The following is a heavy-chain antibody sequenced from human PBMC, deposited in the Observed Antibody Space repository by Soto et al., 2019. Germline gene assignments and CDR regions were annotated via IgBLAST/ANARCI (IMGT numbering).Heavy chain of an antibody. V-gene: IGHV3-11*01. CDR2: ISSSGSTI. J-gene: IGHJ4*02. Sequence: GSLRLSCAASGFTFSDYYMSWIRQAPGKGLEWVSYISSSGSTIYYADSVKARFTISRNNAKNSLYLQMNSLRAEDTGVYYCARDGMDMQYQLLDYWGQGTLVTVSS. CDR1: GFTFSDYY. D-gene: IGHD2-2*01. CDR3: ARDGMDMQYQLLDY.